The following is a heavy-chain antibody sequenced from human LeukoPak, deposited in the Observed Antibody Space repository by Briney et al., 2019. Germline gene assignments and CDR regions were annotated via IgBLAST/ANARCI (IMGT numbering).Heavy chain of an antibody. Sequence: SETLSLTCTVSGGSISSYYWSWIRQPPGKGPEWIGYIYYSGSTNYNPSLKSRVTISVDKSKNQFSLKLSSVTAADTAVYYCAVIAAAGGGSFDIWGQGTMVTVSS. CDR1: GGSISSYY. J-gene: IGHJ3*02. CDR3: AVIAAAGGGSFDI. CDR2: IYYSGST. D-gene: IGHD6-13*01. V-gene: IGHV4-59*12.